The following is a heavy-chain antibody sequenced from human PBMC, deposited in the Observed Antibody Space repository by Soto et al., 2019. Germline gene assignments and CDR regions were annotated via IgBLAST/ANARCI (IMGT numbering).Heavy chain of an antibody. J-gene: IGHJ4*01. CDR3: ARESYSFGRAFDI. V-gene: IGHV4-31*03. CDR1: GGSINSDGYY. D-gene: IGHD5-18*01. Sequence: PSETLSLTCTASGGSINSDGYYWSWIRQHPEKGLEWIGYINYRGTTYYNPSLESRPTISVDTSENQFSLQLTSVIAADTALYYCARESYSFGRAFDIWGHGTLVTVSS. CDR2: INYRGTT.